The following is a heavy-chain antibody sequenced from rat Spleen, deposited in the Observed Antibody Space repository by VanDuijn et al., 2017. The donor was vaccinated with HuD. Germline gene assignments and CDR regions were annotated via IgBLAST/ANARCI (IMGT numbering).Heavy chain of an antibody. Sequence: EVQLQESGPGLVKPSQSLSLTCSVTVYSIKSSYRWNWIRKFPGNKLEWMGFMNGAGSTNFNPSPKVRVSITRDTSKNHFFLQVNSVTTEDTATYYCARRHYGYTDYFDYWGQGVMVPVSS. CDR3: ARRHYGYTDYFDY. CDR1: VYSIKSSYR. J-gene: IGHJ2*01. D-gene: IGHD1-11*01. V-gene: IGHV3-3*01. CDR2: MNGAGST.